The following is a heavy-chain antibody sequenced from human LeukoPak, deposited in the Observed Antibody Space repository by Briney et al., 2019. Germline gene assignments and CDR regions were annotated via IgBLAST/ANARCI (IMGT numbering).Heavy chain of an antibody. D-gene: IGHD1-26*01. V-gene: IGHV3-74*01. CDR1: GFTFSTYW. CDR2: IDTDGSIT. J-gene: IGHJ1*01. CDR3: ARVPPSVGEATSEYFQD. Sequence: GGSLRLSCAASGFTFSTYWMHWVRQAPGKGLLWVSRIDTDGSITNYADSVKGRFTISRDNAKNTLYLQMNSLRSEDTAVYYCARVPPSVGEATSEYFQDWGQGTPVTVSS.